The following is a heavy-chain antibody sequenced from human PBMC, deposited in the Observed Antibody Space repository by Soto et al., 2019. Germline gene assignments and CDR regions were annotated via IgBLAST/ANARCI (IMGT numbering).Heavy chain of an antibody. D-gene: IGHD6-6*01. CDR1: GGSISSSSYY. V-gene: IGHV4-39*07. Sequence: SETLSLTCSVSGGSISSSSYYWGWIRQPPGKGLEWIGSIYYSGSTYYDPSLKSRVTISVDTSKNQFSLKLSSVTAADTAAYYCAGGIAARPLGYWGQGTLVTVSS. CDR2: IYYSGST. J-gene: IGHJ4*02. CDR3: AGGIAARPLGY.